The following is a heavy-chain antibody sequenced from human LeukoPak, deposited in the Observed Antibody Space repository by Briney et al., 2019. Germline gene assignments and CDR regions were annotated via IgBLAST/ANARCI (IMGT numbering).Heavy chain of an antibody. CDR2: INPNSGGT. D-gene: IGHD5-18*01. J-gene: IGHJ6*02. CDR1: GYTFTGYY. V-gene: IGHV1-2*04. Sequence: ASVKVSCKVSGYTFTGYYMHWVRQAPGQGLEWMGWINPNSGGTNYAQKFQGWVTMTRDTSISTAYMELSRLRSDDTAVYYCARADRGYSYGYPYYYGMDVWGQGTTVTVSS. CDR3: ARADRGYSYGYPYYYGMDV.